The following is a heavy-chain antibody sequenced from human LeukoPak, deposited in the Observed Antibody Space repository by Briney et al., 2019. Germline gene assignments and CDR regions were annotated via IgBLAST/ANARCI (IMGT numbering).Heavy chain of an antibody. V-gene: IGHV1-3*01. CDR3: ARGSADILTGNAFDI. CDR2: INAGNGNT. CDR1: GYTFTSYA. J-gene: IGHJ3*02. Sequence: GASVKVSCKASGYTFTSYAMHWVRQAPGQRLEWMGWINAGNGNTKYSQKFQGRVTITRDTSASTAYMELSSLRSEDTAVYYCARGSADILTGNAFDIWGQGTMATVSS. D-gene: IGHD3-9*01.